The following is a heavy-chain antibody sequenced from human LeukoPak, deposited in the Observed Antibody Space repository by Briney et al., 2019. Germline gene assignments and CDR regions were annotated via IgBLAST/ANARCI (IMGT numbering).Heavy chain of an antibody. CDR1: GGSFSGYY. CDR2: INHSGST. J-gene: IGHJ4*02. D-gene: IGHD3-3*01. V-gene: IGHV4-34*01. CDR3: ARNWSGYIFDY. Sequence: SETLSLTCAVYGGSFSGYYWSWIRQPPGKGLEWIGEINHSGSTNYNPSLKSRVTISVDTSKNQFSLKLSSVTAADTAVYYCARNWSGYIFDYWGQGTLVTVSS.